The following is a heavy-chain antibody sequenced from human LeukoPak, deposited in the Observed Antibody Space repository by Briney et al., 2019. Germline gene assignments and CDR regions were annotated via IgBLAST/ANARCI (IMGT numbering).Heavy chain of an antibody. J-gene: IGHJ6*04. CDR1: GFSFRTYG. D-gene: IGHD5-12*01. CDR2: IRFDGSNI. CDR3: AKDPTYSGYGGLDV. Sequence: PGGSLRFSCAASGFSFRTYGMHWVRQAPGKGLEWVTYIRFDGSNIYYAEAVKGRFTISRDNSKNTLFLQMNRLRADDTAVYYCAKDPTYSGYGGLDVWGKGTTVTISS. V-gene: IGHV3-30*02.